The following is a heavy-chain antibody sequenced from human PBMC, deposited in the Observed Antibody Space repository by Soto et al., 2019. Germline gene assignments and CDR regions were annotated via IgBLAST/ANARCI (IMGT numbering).Heavy chain of an antibody. CDR1: GFTFSSYA. Sequence: RGSLRLSCAASGFTFSSYAMIWVRQAPGKGLEWVSSFSGNSDNTYYADSVKGRFTISRDNSKDTLYLQMNSLRVEDTALYFCAKGIDGSSYSAVGYWGQGTLVTVSS. CDR3: AKGIDGSSYSAVGY. V-gene: IGHV3-23*01. CDR2: FSGNSDNT. J-gene: IGHJ4*02. D-gene: IGHD3-10*01.